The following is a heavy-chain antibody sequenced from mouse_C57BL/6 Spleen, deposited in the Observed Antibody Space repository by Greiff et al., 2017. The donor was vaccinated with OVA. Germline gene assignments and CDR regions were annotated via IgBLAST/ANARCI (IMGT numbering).Heavy chain of an antibody. J-gene: IGHJ3*01. CDR1: GYSITSGYD. Sequence: VQLQQSGPGMVKPSQSLSLTCTVTGYSITSGYDWHWIRHFPGNKLEWMGYISYSGSTNYNPSLKSRISITHDTSKNHFFLKLNSVTTEDTATYYCARGLYPAWFAYWGQGTLVTVSA. CDR2: ISYSGST. CDR3: ARGLYPAWFAY. V-gene: IGHV3-1*01.